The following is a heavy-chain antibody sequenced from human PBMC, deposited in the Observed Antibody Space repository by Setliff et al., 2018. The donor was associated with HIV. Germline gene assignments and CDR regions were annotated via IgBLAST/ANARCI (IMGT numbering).Heavy chain of an antibody. V-gene: IGHV1-18*04. J-gene: IGHJ4*02. CDR1: GYTFTAYG. D-gene: IGHD3-16*01. CDR2: MSAYSGDT. Sequence: GASVKVSCKASGYTFTAYGITWVRQAPGQGLEWMGWMSAYSGDTKYAQKIQGRVNMTRDTSTDTAYMEMSSLSSEDKGIYFCANGGSGGQFDHWGQGTLVTVSS. CDR3: ANGGSGGQFDH.